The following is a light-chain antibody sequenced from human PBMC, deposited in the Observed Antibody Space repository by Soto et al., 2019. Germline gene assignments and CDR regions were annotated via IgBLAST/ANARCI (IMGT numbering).Light chain of an antibody. CDR2: EVS. J-gene: IGLJ1*01. CDR1: SSDVAGYDY. V-gene: IGLV2-14*01. CDR3: SAQGGNGPFCV. Sequence: QSALTQPASVSGSPGQSITISCTGTSSDVAGYDYVSWYQQHPCKVPKLIIHEVSNRPSGVSNRFSGAKSGNTASLTISGLQTEDEADYYCSAQGGNGPFCVFGTESKVTGL.